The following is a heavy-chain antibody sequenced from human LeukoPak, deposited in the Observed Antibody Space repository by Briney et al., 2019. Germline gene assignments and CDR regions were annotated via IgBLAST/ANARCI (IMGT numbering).Heavy chain of an antibody. V-gene: IGHV3-30*18. Sequence: SLRLSCAASGFPFSSYGIHWVRQAPGKGLAWVAVFTYDGSNGYFADSVKGRFTISRDNSRNTLSLQMNSLRTEDTAVYYCAKRATDDALDIWGRGTMVTVSS. CDR2: FTYDGSNG. CDR1: GFPFSSYG. D-gene: IGHD5-12*01. J-gene: IGHJ3*02. CDR3: AKRATDDALDI.